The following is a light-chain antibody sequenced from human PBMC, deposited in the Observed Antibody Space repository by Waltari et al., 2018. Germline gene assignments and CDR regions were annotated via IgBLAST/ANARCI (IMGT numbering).Light chain of an antibody. J-gene: IGKJ1*01. CDR1: QSVSSN. Sequence: EIVMTQSPATLSVSPGERATLSCRASQSVSSNLAWYQQKPGQAPRLLIYGASTRATGIPARFSGSGSGTEFTLTISSLQPDDFATYYCQHYYTSSWTFGQGTKVEIK. V-gene: IGKV3-15*01. CDR2: GAS. CDR3: QHYYTSSWT.